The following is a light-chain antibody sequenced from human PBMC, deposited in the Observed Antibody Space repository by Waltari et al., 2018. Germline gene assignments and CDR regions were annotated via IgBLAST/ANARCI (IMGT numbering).Light chain of an antibody. V-gene: IGKV4-1*01. J-gene: IGKJ3*01. CDR3: QQYYPNPPGFT. CDR2: WAS. CDR1: QSISSY. Sequence: DIQMTQSPSSLSASVGDRVTITCRASQSISSYLNWYQEKPGQPPKLLIYWASTRESGVPDRCSGSGSGTDFTLTISSLKAEDVAVYYCQQYYPNPPGFTFGPGTKVDIK.